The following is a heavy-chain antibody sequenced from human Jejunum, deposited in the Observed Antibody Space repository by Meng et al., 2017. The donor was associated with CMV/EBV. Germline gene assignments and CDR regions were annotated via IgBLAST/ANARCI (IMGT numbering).Heavy chain of an antibody. CDR3: ARARASFYSDY. CDR1: GYTFANYA. D-gene: IGHD3-16*01. V-gene: IGHV1-3*01. Sequence: SCRPSGYTFANYAVHWVRQAPGQGLEWMGWINADSGKTKYSQNFQDRVTFTRDTSATTAYMELSSLRSEDTALYYCARARASFYSDYWGQGTLVTVSS. CDR2: INADSGKT. J-gene: IGHJ4*02.